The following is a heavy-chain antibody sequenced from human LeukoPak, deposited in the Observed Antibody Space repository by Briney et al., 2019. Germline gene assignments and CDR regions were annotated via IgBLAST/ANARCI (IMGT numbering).Heavy chain of an antibody. V-gene: IGHV1-2*04. Sequence: ASVKVSCKASGYTFTGYYMHWVRQAPGQGLEWMGWINPNSGGTNYAQKFQGWVTMTRDTSISTAYMELSRLRSDDTAVYYCARDVRAKYYDFWSGYYGPGPPHYGMDVWGQGTTVTVSS. CDR1: GYTFTGYY. J-gene: IGHJ6*02. CDR3: ARDVRAKYYDFWSGYYGPGPPHYGMDV. D-gene: IGHD3-3*01. CDR2: INPNSGGT.